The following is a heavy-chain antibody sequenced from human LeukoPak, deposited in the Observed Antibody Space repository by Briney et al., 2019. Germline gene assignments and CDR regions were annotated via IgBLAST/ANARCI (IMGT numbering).Heavy chain of an antibody. CDR1: GFTFDDYA. CDR2: ISADGGTT. J-gene: IGHJ4*02. V-gene: IGHV3-43*02. D-gene: IGHD1-7*01. CDR3: AGYNWNYYFDY. Sequence: GGSLRLSCAASGFTFDDYAIHWARQAPGKGLEWVSLISADGGTTYYADSVKGRFTISRDNGKNSLYLQMNSLRTEDTALYYCAGYNWNYYFDYWGQGTLVTVSS.